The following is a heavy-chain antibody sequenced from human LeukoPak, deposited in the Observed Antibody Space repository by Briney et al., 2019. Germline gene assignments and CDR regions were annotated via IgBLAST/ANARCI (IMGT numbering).Heavy chain of an antibody. CDR2: INHSGST. J-gene: IGHJ4*02. V-gene: IGHV4-34*01. Sequence: SETLSLTCAVYGGSFSGYYWSWIRQPPGKGLEWIGEINHSGSTNYNPSLKSRVTISVDTSKNQFSLKLSSVTAADTAVYYCASGAGRWLPQALGYWGQGTLVTLSS. CDR3: ASGAGRWLPQALGY. CDR1: GGSFSGYY. D-gene: IGHD5-24*01.